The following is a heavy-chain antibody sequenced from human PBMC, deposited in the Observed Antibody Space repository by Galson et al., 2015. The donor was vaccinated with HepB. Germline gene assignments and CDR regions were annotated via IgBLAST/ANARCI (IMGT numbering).Heavy chain of an antibody. CDR1: GFTFSSYA. D-gene: IGHD1-26*01. CDR3: ASGGLGATSYFQH. V-gene: IGHV3-64*01. CDR2: ISSNGGST. J-gene: IGHJ1*01. Sequence: SLRLSCAASGFTFSSYAMHWVRQAPGKGLEYVSAISSNGGSTYYANSVKGRFTISRDNSKNTLYLQMGSLRAEDMAVYYCASGGLGATSYFQHWGQGTLVTVSS.